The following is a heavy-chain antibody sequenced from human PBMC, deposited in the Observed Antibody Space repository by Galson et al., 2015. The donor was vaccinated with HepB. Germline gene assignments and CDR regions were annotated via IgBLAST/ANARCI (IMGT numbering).Heavy chain of an antibody. V-gene: IGHV3-7*01. CDR1: GFTFSSYW. Sequence: SLRLSCAASGFTFSSYWMSWVRQAPGKGLEWVANIKQDGSEKYYVDSVKGRFTISRDNAKNSLYLQMNSLRAEDTAVYYCARDYRPTWFGELLRASGWFDPWGQGTLVTVSS. D-gene: IGHD3-10*01. J-gene: IGHJ5*02. CDR2: IKQDGSEK. CDR3: ARDYRPTWFGELLRASGWFDP.